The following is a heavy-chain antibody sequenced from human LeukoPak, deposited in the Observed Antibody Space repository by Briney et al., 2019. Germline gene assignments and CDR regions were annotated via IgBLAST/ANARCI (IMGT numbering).Heavy chain of an antibody. V-gene: IGHV4-59*01. CDR2: IYYSGST. CDR3: ARERDGYNYYYYMDV. Sequence: ETLSLTCTVSGGSISSYYWSWIRQPPGKGLEWIGYIYYSGSTNYDPSLKSRVTISVDTSKNQFSLKLSSVTAADTAVYYCARERDGYNYYYYMDVWGKGTTVTVSS. J-gene: IGHJ6*03. CDR1: GGSISSYY. D-gene: IGHD5-24*01.